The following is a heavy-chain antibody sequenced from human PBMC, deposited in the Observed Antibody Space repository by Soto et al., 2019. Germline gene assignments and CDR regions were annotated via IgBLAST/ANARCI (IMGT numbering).Heavy chain of an antibody. D-gene: IGHD2-2*03. J-gene: IGHJ3*02. Sequence: EVQLVESGGGLVQPGRSLRLSCAASGFTFDDYAMHWVRQAPGKGLYWVSGISWNSGSIGYADSVKGRFTISRDNAKNSLSLQMNSLRAEDTALYYCAKDMSLDLGFSRLDDAFDIWGQGTMVTVSS. V-gene: IGHV3-9*01. CDR3: AKDMSLDLGFSRLDDAFDI. CDR2: ISWNSGSI. CDR1: GFTFDDYA.